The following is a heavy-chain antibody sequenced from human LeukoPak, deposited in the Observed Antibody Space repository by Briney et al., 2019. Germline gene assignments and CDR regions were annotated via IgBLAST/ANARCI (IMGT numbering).Heavy chain of an antibody. CDR2: ISSSSSYI. CDR3: ARDPPPAYGSGSYYMFAFDI. Sequence: GGSLRLSCAASGFTFNTYSMNWVRQAPGKGLEWVSSISSSSSYIYYAGSVKGRFTISRDNAKNSLYLQMNSLRAEDTAVYYCARDPPPAYGSGSYYMFAFDIWGQGTMVTVSS. CDR1: GFTFNTYS. D-gene: IGHD3-10*01. V-gene: IGHV3-21*01. J-gene: IGHJ3*02.